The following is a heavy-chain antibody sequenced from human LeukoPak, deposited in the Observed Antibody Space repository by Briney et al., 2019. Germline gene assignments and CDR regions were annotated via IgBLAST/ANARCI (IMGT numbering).Heavy chain of an antibody. D-gene: IGHD5-12*01. V-gene: IGHV3-23*01. CDR3: AKDIRRKYSGYDYWDY. CDR1: GFTFSSYA. Sequence: GGSLRLSCAASGFTFSSYAMSWVRQAPGKGLEWVSAISGSGGSTYYADSVKGRFTISRDNSKNTLYLQMNSLRAEDTAVYYRAKDIRRKYSGYDYWDYWGQGTLVTVSS. J-gene: IGHJ4*02. CDR2: ISGSGGST.